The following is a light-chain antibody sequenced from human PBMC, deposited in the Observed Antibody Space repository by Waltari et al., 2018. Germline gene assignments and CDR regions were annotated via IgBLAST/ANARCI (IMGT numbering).Light chain of an antibody. CDR3: QQYGSSPPKYT. V-gene: IGKV3-20*01. CDR2: GAS. Sequence: EIVLTQSPGTLSLSPGESATLSCSASQSVSSNYLGWYQQKPGQAPRLLIYGASNRATGVPERFSGSGSGTAFTLTISRLEPEDFAVYYCQQYGSSPPKYTFGQGTKLEI. J-gene: IGKJ2*01. CDR1: QSVSSNY.